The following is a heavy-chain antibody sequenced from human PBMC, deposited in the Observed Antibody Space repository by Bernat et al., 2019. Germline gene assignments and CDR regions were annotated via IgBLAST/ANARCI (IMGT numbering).Heavy chain of an antibody. Sequence: VQLVESGGGLVQPGRSLRLSCAASGFTFDDYAMHWVRQAPGKGLEWVSGISWNSGSIGYADSVKGRFTISRDNAKNSLYLQMNSLRAEDTALYYCAKAGRSGWYEVDWFDPWGQGTLVTVSS. D-gene: IGHD6-19*01. V-gene: IGHV3-9*01. CDR1: GFTFDDYA. J-gene: IGHJ5*02. CDR3: AKAGRSGWYEVDWFDP. CDR2: ISWNSGSI.